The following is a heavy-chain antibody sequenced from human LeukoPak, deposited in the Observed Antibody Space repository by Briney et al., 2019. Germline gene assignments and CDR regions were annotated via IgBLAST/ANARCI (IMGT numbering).Heavy chain of an antibody. D-gene: IGHD3-9*01. Sequence: ASVKVSCKASGYTFTGYYMHWVRQAPGQGLEWMGWINPNSGGTNYAQKFQGRVTMTRDTSTSTAYMELSRLRSDDTAVYYCATAILKYFDWLYSGYGMDVWGQGTTVTVSS. J-gene: IGHJ6*02. CDR3: ATAILKYFDWLYSGYGMDV. CDR1: GYTFTGYY. V-gene: IGHV1-2*02. CDR2: INPNSGGT.